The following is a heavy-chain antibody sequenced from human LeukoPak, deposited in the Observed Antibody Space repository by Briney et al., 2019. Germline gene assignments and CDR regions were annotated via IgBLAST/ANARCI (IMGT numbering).Heavy chain of an antibody. J-gene: IGHJ4*02. V-gene: IGHV4-59*01. Sequence: RASETLSLPCTVSGGSFRNYYRSWIRQPPGMGLEWIGYVYYSGSSNYNPSLKSRVTISVDTSKNQFSLKLRSVTAADTAVYYCARDLGTCSGASCSSSFGYWGQGTLVTVSS. CDR3: ARDLGTCSGASCSSSFGY. CDR2: VYYSGSS. D-gene: IGHD2-15*01. CDR1: GGSFRNYY.